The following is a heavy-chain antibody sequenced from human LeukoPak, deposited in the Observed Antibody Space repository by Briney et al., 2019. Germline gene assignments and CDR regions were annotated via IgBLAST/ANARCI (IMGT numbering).Heavy chain of an antibody. J-gene: IGHJ4*02. CDR2: FDPEDGET. CDR1: GYTLTELS. Sequence: ASVKVSCKVSGYTLTELSMHWVRQAPGKGLEWMGGFDPEDGETIYAQKFQGRVTMTEDTSTDTAYMELSSLRSEDTAVYYCARVKSSSWGGRYYFDYWGQGTLVTVSS. CDR3: ARVKSSSWGGRYYFDY. V-gene: IGHV1-24*01. D-gene: IGHD6-13*01.